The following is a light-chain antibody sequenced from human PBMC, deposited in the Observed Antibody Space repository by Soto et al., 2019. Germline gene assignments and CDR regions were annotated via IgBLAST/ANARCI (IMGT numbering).Light chain of an antibody. CDR2: KVS. CDR1: QSLVHSDGNTY. CDR3: MQATHYRPYT. Sequence: DVVMTQTPLSSPVTLGQPASISCKSSQSLVHSDGNTYLSWLHQRPGQPPRLLIYKVSHRFSGVPDRFSGSGAGTDFTLRISRVEAEDVGIYYCMQATHYRPYTSGQGTKLEIK. V-gene: IGKV2-24*01. J-gene: IGKJ2*01.